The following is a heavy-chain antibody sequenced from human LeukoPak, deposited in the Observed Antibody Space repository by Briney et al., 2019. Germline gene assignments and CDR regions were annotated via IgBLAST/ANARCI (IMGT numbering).Heavy chain of an antibody. CDR2: ISSSSSYI. CDR1: GFTFSSYS. J-gene: IGHJ4*02. D-gene: IGHD3-22*01. Sequence: SGGSLRLSCAASGFTFSSYSMNWVRQAPGKGLEWVSSISSSSSYIYYADSVKGRFTISRDNAKNSLYLQMNSLRAEDTAVYYCAREKALQYYYDSSGYYSFDYWGQGTLVTVSS. CDR3: AREKALQYYYDSSGYYSFDY. V-gene: IGHV3-21*01.